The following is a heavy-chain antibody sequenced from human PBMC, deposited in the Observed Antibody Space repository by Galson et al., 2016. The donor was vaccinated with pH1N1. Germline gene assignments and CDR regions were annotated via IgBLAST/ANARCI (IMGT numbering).Heavy chain of an antibody. CDR3: ARRYFLDY. Sequence: SVKVSCKAAGYSVTRYYMHWVRQAPGQGLEWMGIIDPSDGTTTYSEKFQGRISLTRDTSTNSVYVELTTLRPDESATYFCARRYFLDYWGQGTLSPSPQ. CDR2: IDPSDGTT. CDR1: GYSVTRYY. V-gene: IGHV1-46*01. J-gene: IGHJ4*02.